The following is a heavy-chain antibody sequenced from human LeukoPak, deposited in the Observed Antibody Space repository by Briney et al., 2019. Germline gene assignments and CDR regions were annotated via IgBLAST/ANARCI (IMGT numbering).Heavy chain of an antibody. V-gene: IGHV4-34*01. CDR3: ARRDYDDNPPWH. D-gene: IGHD4-23*01. J-gene: IGHJ4*02. Sequence: SETLSLTCAVYGGSFSGYYWSWIRQPPGKGLEWIGEINHSGSTNYNPSLKSRVTISVDTSKNQFSLKLSSVTAADTSVYFCARRDYDDNPPWHWGPGTLVTVSS. CDR1: GGSFSGYY. CDR2: INHSGST.